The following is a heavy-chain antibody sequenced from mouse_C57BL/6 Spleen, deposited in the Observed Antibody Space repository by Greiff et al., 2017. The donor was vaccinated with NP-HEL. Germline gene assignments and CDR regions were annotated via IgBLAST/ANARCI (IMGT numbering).Heavy chain of an antibody. CDR3: ADVGAWLAY. V-gene: IGHV1-26*01. CDR1: GYTFTDYY. Sequence: VQLQQSGPELVKPGASVKISCKASGYTFTDYYMNWVKQSHGKSLEWIGDINPNNGGTSYNQKFKGKATLTVDKSSSTAYMELRSLTSEDSAVYYCADVGAWLAYWGQGTRVTVSA. J-gene: IGHJ3*01. CDR2: INPNNGGT.